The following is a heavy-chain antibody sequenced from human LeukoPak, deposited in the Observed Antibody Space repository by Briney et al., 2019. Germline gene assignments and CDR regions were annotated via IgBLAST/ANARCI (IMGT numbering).Heavy chain of an antibody. Sequence: ASVKVSCKASGYTFTSYAIHWVRQAPGQRLEWMGWISAGNGNTKYSQKFQGRVTITRDTSASTAYMELSSLRAEDTAVYYCARQGGGPYSGSPFDYWGQGTLVTVSS. D-gene: IGHD1-26*01. J-gene: IGHJ4*02. CDR2: ISAGNGNT. V-gene: IGHV1-3*01. CDR3: ARQGGGPYSGSPFDY. CDR1: GYTFTSYA.